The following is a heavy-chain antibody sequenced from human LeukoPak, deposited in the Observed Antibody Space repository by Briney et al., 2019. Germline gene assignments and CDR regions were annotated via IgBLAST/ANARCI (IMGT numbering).Heavy chain of an antibody. D-gene: IGHD6-25*01. CDR1: GDTFTSYE. CDR3: ARTSLLAAPDY. J-gene: IGHJ4*02. CDR2: MNPNSGNT. Sequence: ASLKVSCKASGDTFTSYEINWVRQATGQGLEWMGWMNPNSGNTGYAQKFQGRVTMTRDTSTSTVYMELSSLRSEDTAVYYCARTSLLAAPDYWGQGTLVTVSS. V-gene: IGHV1-8*01.